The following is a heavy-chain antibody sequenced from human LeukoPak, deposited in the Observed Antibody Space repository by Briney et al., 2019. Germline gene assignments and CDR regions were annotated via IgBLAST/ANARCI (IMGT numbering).Heavy chain of an antibody. D-gene: IGHD5-12*01. CDR3: ARSYVDSKGFDY. CDR1: GGSISSYY. J-gene: IGHJ4*02. V-gene: IGHV4-59*08. Sequence: SETLSLTCTVSGGSISSYYWSWIRQPPGKGLEWIGYIYYSGSTNYNPSLKSRVTISVDTSKNQFSLKLSSVTAADTAVYYCARSYVDSKGFDYWGQGTLVTVSS. CDR2: IYYSGST.